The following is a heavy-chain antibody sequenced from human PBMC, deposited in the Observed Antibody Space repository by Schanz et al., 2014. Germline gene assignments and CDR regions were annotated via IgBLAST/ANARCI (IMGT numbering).Heavy chain of an antibody. CDR1: GGSISSYY. J-gene: IGHJ6*02. CDR3: AKVWKDHRIAGRPGWSDGMDV. CDR2: RDSSGST. Sequence: QVQLQESGPGLVKPSETLSLTCTVSGGSISSYYWSWIRQPPGKGLEWIGHRDSSGSTYYNPSLKSRVTISVDTSKNQFSLKLSSVTAADTAVYYCAKVWKDHRIAGRPGWSDGMDVWGQGTTVTVSS. D-gene: IGHD6-6*01. V-gene: IGHV4-59*12.